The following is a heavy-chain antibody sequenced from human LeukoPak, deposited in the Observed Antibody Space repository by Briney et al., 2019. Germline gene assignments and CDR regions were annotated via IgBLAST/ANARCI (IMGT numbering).Heavy chain of an antibody. J-gene: IGHJ6*02. CDR2: ISGDGDLT. CDR1: GFTFGTYA. Sequence: GGSLRLSCEASGFTFGTYAMTWVRQGPGKGLEWVSVISGDGDLTYYTNSVKGRFTISRDNSKNTLYLQMNSLRADDTALYYCAKATTRGGTSNYYYYGMDVWGHGTTVTVPS. D-gene: IGHD1-1*01. V-gene: IGHV3-23*01. CDR3: AKATTRGGTSNYYYYGMDV.